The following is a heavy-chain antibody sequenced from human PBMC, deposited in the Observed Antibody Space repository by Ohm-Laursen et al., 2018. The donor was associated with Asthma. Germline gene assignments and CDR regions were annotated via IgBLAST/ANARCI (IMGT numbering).Heavy chain of an antibody. V-gene: IGHV4-61*01. Sequence: SETLSLTCPVSGASVGSGSSFWSWIRQPPGKGLEWIGYIYERGSTNYYPSLKGRVTISLDTSKNQFSLRLSSVTAADTAVYYCAKASRARAVAGIYYYYGMDVWGQGTTVTVSS. CDR3: AKASRARAVAGIYYYYGMDV. J-gene: IGHJ6*02. D-gene: IGHD6-19*01. CDR2: IYERGST. CDR1: GASVGSGSSF.